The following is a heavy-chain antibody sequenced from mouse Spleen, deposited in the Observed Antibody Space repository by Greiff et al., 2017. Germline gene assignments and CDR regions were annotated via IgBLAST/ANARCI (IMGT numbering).Heavy chain of an antibody. V-gene: IGHV1-54*01. Sequence: QVQLQQSGAELVRPGTSVKVSCKASGYAFTNYLIEWVKQRPGQGLEWIGVINPGSGGTNYNEKFKGKATLTADKSSSTAYMQLSSLTSEDSAVYFCARALGGRYYFDYWGQGTTLTVSS. D-gene: IGHD1-1*02. CDR1: GYAFTNYL. J-gene: IGHJ2*01. CDR3: ARALGGRYYFDY. CDR2: INPGSGGT.